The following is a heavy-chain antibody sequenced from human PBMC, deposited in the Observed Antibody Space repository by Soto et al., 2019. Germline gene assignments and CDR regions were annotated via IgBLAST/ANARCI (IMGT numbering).Heavy chain of an antibody. D-gene: IGHD2-15*01. Sequence: GGSLRLSCAASGFTFSSYGMHWVRQAPGKGLEWVAVISYDGSNKYYADSVKGRFTISRDNSKNTLYLQMNSLRAEDTAVYYCAKDYCSGGSCYWYFDLWGRGTLVTVSS. CDR2: ISYDGSNK. J-gene: IGHJ2*01. V-gene: IGHV3-30*18. CDR3: AKDYCSGGSCYWYFDL. CDR1: GFTFSSYG.